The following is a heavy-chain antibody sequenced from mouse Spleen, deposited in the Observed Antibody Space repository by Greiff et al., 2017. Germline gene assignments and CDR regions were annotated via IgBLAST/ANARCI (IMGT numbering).Heavy chain of an antibody. CDR1: GYTFTDYE. Sequence: VQLQESGAELVRPGASVTLSCKASGYTFTDYEMHWVKQTPVHGLEWIGAIDPETGGTAYNQKFKGKAILTADKSSSTAYMELRSLTSEDSAVYYCTRGGYYGRGPFFDYWGQGTTLTVSS. CDR2: IDPETGGT. D-gene: IGHD1-1*01. CDR3: TRGGYYGRGPFFDY. V-gene: IGHV1-15*01. J-gene: IGHJ2*01.